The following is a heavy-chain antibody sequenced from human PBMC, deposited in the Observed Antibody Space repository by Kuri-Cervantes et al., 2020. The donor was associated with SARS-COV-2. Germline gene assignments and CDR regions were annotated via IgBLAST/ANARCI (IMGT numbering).Heavy chain of an antibody. CDR1: GFTLSSYW. J-gene: IGHJ4*02. V-gene: IGHV3-74*01. CDR2: INPDGSYT. D-gene: IGHD1-1*01. Sequence: GESLKISCAASGFTLSSYWMHWVRQAPGKGLVWVSRINPDGSYTNNADSVKGRFTLSRDNAKNMLFLQMNSLRAEDTAVYYYVRDGDHWNFDYWGQGTLVTVSS. CDR3: VRDGDHWNFDY.